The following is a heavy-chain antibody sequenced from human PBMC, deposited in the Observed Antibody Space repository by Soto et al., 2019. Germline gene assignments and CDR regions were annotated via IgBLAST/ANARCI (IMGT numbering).Heavy chain of an antibody. Sequence: EVQLVESGGGLVQPGGSLRLSCAASGFTFSSYWMNWVRQDPGKGLVWVSRINSDGSSITYADSVKGRFTISRDNAKNTLYRQMNSMRAEDTAVYDCASELEGLVRYYFDYWGQGTLVTVSS. CDR1: GFTFSSYW. CDR3: ASELEGLVRYYFDY. CDR2: INSDGSSI. J-gene: IGHJ4*02. D-gene: IGHD6-19*01. V-gene: IGHV3-74*01.